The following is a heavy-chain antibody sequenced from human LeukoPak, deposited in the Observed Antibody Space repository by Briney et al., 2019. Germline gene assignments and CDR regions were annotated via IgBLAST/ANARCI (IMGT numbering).Heavy chain of an antibody. D-gene: IGHD3-3*01. CDR1: GFTFSSYA. CDR3: AKRTVRFLEWLLPGFQGRGYFDY. CDR2: ISGSGGST. J-gene: IGHJ4*02. Sequence: GGSLRLSCAASGFTFSSYAMSWVRQAPGKGLEWVSAISGSGGSTYYADSVKGRFTISRDNSKNTLYLQMNSLRAEDTAVYYCAKRTVRFLEWLLPGFQGRGYFDYWGQGTLVTVSS. V-gene: IGHV3-23*01.